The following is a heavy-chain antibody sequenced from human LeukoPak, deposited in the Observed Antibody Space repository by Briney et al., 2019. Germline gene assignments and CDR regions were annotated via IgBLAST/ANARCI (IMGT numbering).Heavy chain of an antibody. CDR2: ISGSGGST. D-gene: IGHD1-1*01. CDR3: AKGTGPRYYYYYYYMDV. Sequence: GGSLRLSCAASGFTFSSYAMSWVRQAPGKGLEWVSAISGSGGSTYYADSVKGRFTISRDNPKNTLYLQMNSLRAEDTAVYYCAKGTGPRYYYYYYYMDVWGKGTTVTVSS. J-gene: IGHJ6*03. V-gene: IGHV3-23*01. CDR1: GFTFSSYA.